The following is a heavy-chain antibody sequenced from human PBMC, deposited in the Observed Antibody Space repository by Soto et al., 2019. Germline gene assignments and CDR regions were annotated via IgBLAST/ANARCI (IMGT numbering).Heavy chain of an antibody. CDR2: ISASGAAT. CDR1: VFTFSNYA. CDR3: ARCAVLSTTSGGWCNWFDT. Sequence: EVQLLESGGGLVQPGGSLRLSCTASVFTFSNYAMSWVRQAPGKGLEWVSAISASGAATYYVDSVKGRFTISRDNSKNTLYVQMTSLRAEDTGVYYCARCAVLSTTSGGWCNWFDTWGQGTLVTVSS. D-gene: IGHD2-21*01. V-gene: IGHV3-23*01. J-gene: IGHJ5*02.